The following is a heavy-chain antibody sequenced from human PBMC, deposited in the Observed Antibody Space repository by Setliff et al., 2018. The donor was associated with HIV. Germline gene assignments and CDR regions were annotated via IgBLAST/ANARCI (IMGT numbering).Heavy chain of an antibody. CDR2: TYYRSKWSN. CDR3: ARGGDWDYNYYMDV. D-gene: IGHD3-16*01. J-gene: IGHJ6*03. V-gene: IGHV6-1*01. CDR1: GDSVSSNTAA. Sequence: PSQTLSLTCAISGDSVSSNTAAWTWIRQSPSRGLEWLGRTYYRSKWSNDNAVSVKSRITINPDTSKNQFSLQLNSVTPEDTAVYFCARGGDWDYNYYMDVWDKGTTVTVSS.